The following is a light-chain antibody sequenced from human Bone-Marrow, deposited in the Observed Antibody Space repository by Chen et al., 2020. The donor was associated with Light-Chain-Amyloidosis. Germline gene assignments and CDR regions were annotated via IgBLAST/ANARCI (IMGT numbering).Light chain of an antibody. Sequence: QSALTQPASVSGSPGQSITISCTGTSSDVGSYNLISWYQQHPGKAPKLMIYEVSKRPSGVSNRFSGSKSGNTASLSISGLQAEDEAGYYCCSYAGSSTGVFGGGTKLTVL. CDR1: SSDVGSYNL. J-gene: IGLJ3*02. CDR3: CSYAGSSTGV. CDR2: EVS. V-gene: IGLV2-23*02.